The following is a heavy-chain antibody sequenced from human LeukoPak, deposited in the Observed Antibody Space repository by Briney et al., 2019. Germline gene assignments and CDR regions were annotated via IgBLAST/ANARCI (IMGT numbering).Heavy chain of an antibody. Sequence: GGSLRLSCAASGFTFSSYGMHWVRQAPGKGLEWVAFIRYDGSNKYYADSVKGRFTISRDNPKNTLYLQMNSLRAEDTAVYYCAKDHGLFDSGWYKVYYYYYMDVWGKGTTVTVSS. CDR1: GFTFSSYG. V-gene: IGHV3-30*02. D-gene: IGHD6-19*01. CDR3: AKDHGLFDSGWYKVYYYYYMDV. J-gene: IGHJ6*03. CDR2: IRYDGSNK.